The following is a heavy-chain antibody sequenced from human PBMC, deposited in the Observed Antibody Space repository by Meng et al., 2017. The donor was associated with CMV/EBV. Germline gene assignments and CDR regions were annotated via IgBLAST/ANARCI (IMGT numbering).Heavy chain of an antibody. CDR3: ARGVPDFWSGYYLYFDY. V-gene: IGHV4-34*01. D-gene: IGHD3-3*01. Sequence: YGGSFSGYYWSWIRQPPGKGLEWIGEINHSGSTNYNPSLKSRVTISVETSKNQFSLKLSSVTAADTAVYYCARGVPDFWSGYYLYFDYWGQGTLVTVSS. CDR1: GGSFSGYY. J-gene: IGHJ4*02. CDR2: INHSGST.